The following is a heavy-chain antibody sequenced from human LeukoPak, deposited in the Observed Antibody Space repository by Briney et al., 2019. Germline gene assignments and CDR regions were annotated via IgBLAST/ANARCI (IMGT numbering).Heavy chain of an antibody. J-gene: IGHJ4*02. V-gene: IGHV3-21*01. CDR3: AREGSVTNDY. CDR1: GFTFSSYS. D-gene: IGHD4-17*01. CDR2: ISSSSSYI. Sequence: KSGGSLRLSCAASGFTFSSYSMNWVRQAPGKGLEWVSSISSSSSYIYYADSVKGRFTISRDNANNTLYLQMNSLTAEDTAVYYCAREGSVTNDYWGQGSLVTVSS.